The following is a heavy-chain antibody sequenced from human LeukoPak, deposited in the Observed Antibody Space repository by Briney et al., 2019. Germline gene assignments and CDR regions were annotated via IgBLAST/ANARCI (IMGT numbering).Heavy chain of an antibody. D-gene: IGHD3-22*01. J-gene: IGHJ4*02. CDR3: AKDGLYYDGSTHIYYFDY. CDR2: ISRSSSPI. CDR1: GFSFSDYS. V-gene: IGHV3-48*01. Sequence: PGGSLRLSCAASGFSFSDYSMNWVRQAPGKGLEWVSYISRSSSPIYYAGSVKGRFTISRDNSKNTLYLQMNNLRVEDTARYYCAKDGLYYDGSTHIYYFDYWGQGTLVAVSS.